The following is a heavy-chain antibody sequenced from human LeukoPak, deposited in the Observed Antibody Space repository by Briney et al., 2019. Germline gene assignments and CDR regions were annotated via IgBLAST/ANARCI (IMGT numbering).Heavy chain of an antibody. CDR1: GFTFSSYA. CDR3: AKELYYYDSSGYYYVIDY. D-gene: IGHD3-22*01. V-gene: IGHV3-23*01. CDR2: ISGSGGST. J-gene: IGHJ4*02. Sequence: GGPLRLSCAASGFTFSSYAMNWVRQAPGKGLEWVSAISGSGGSTYYADSVQGRFTISRGNSKNTLYLQMNSLRAEDTAVYYCAKELYYYDSSGYYYVIDYWGQGTLVTVSS.